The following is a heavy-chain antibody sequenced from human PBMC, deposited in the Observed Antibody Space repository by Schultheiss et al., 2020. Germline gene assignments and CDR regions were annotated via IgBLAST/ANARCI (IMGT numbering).Heavy chain of an antibody. CDR1: GFTFSSYS. J-gene: IGHJ4*01. Sequence: GGSLRLSCAASGFTFSSYSMSWVRQAPGKGLEWVSYISASSDTIYYAESVKGRFAISRDNARGSVYLQMNSLRDDDTAVYYCARGTTLVQGVIVGFEYWGHGILVTVAS. V-gene: IGHV3-48*02. CDR2: ISASSDTI. CDR3: ARGTTLVQGVIVGFEY. D-gene: IGHD3-16*02.